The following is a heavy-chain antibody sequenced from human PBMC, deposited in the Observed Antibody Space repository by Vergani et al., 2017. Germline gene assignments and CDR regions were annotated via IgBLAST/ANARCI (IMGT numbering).Heavy chain of an antibody. J-gene: IGHJ6*03. V-gene: IGHV1-69*01. CDR1: GGTFSSYA. CDR3: ARDLQIATITPYYYYMDV. CDR2: IIPIFGTA. Sequence: QVQLVQSGAEVKKPGSSVKVSCKASGGTFSSYAISWVRQAPGQGLEWRGGIIPIFGTANYAQKFQGRVTITADESTSTAYMDLSSLRSEDTAVYYCARDLQIATITPYYYYMDVWGKGTTVTVSS. D-gene: IGHD5-24*01.